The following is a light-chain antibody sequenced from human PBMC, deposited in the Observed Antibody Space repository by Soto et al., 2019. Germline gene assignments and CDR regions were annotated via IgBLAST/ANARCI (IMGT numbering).Light chain of an antibody. J-gene: IGKJ4*01. CDR1: QDISSG. V-gene: IGKV1D-13*01. Sequence: AIQLTQSPSSLSASVGDRLTITCRASQDISSGLAWYQQKPGRPPKLLIYDASTLVSGVPSRFSGAGSGKAFTLSISSLQPEDFATYYCQQFNNYPLTFGGGIKVEIX. CDR2: DAS. CDR3: QQFNNYPLT.